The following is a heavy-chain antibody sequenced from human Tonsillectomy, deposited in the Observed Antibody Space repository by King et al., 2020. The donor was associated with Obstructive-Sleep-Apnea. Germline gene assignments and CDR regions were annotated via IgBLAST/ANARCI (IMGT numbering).Heavy chain of an antibody. J-gene: IGHJ4*02. CDR3: ARYTYGYGNFDS. CDR2: IYSGGDT. D-gene: IGHD5-18*01. Sequence: VQLVESGGGLVQPGGSLRLSSAASGFTVSSNYMSLVRQAPGKGLEWVSLIYSGGDTYHTDSVKGRFTISSDNSKNTLYLQMNSLRAEDTAVYYCARYTYGYGNFDSWGQGTLVTVSS. V-gene: IGHV3-66*01. CDR1: GFTVSSNY.